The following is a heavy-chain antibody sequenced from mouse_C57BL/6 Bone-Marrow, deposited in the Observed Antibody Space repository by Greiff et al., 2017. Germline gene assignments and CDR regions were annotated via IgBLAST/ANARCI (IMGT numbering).Heavy chain of an antibody. V-gene: IGHV5-6*01. CDR3: ARAYDYDLAWFAY. D-gene: IGHD2-4*01. CDR2: ISSGGSYT. J-gene: IGHJ3*01. Sequence: EVKLVESGGDLVKPGGSLKLSCAASGFTFSSYGMSWVRQTPDKRLEWVATISSGGSYTYYPDSVKGRFTISRDNAKNTLYLQMSSLKSEDTAMYYCARAYDYDLAWFAYWGQETLVTVSA. CDR1: GFTFSSYG.